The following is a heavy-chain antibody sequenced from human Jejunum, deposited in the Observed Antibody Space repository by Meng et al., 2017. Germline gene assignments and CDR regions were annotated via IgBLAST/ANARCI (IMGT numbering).Heavy chain of an antibody. CDR1: GFIFSTYA. J-gene: IGHJ4*02. CDR2: ISNDAITQ. D-gene: IGHD3-16*02. Sequence: HLVESVGGVVQPGRSLRLSCAASGFIFSTYAMNWVHQAPGKGLEWVALISNDAITQFSAVSVKGRFTVSRDNSKNTVYLQINSLRLQDTALYFCARGGPGEGGAIPYWGQGTLVTVSS. V-gene: IGHV3-30*04. CDR3: ARGGPGEGGAIPY.